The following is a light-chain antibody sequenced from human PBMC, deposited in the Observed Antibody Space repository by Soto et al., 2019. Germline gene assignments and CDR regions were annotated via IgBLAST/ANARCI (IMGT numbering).Light chain of an antibody. CDR2: AAS. Sequence: IVMAQSHATLSVSPGERATHSCRAGQSIHSRLACSQQRPGQAPRLLIYAASNRATGIPARVSGSGSGTEFTLTISGLQSEDFGVYYCQQYYSWRTFGQGTKGDIK. CDR1: QSIHSR. V-gene: IGKV3-15*01. J-gene: IGKJ1*01. CDR3: QQYYSWRT.